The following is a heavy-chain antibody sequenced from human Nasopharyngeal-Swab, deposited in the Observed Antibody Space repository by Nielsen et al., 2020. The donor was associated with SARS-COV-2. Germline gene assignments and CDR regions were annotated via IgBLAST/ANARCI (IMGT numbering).Heavy chain of an antibody. J-gene: IGHJ4*02. CDR2: ISAYNGNT. Sequence: ASVKVSCKASGYTFTSYGISWVRQAPGQGLEWMGRISAYNGNTNYAQKLQGRVTMTTDTSTSTAYMELRSLRSDDTAVYYCARLTDPREYSSSDAEDYWGQGTLVTVSS. D-gene: IGHD6-6*01. CDR3: ARLTDPREYSSSDAEDY. V-gene: IGHV1-18*04. CDR1: GYTFTSYG.